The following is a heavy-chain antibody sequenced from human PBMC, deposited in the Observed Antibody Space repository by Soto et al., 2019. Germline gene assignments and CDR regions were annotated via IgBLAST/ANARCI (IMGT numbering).Heavy chain of an antibody. Sequence: PSETLSLTCSVSGASITSDGYYWSWIRQFPGKGLEWIGHIYYSGNSYYNLSLGSRLLISVDTSKNQFSLKLSSVTAADTAVYYCARGLRFLEWLPRSPFDYWG. CDR2: IYYSGNS. J-gene: IGHJ4*01. CDR3: ARGLRFLEWLPRSPFDY. CDR1: GASITSDGYY. D-gene: IGHD3-3*01. V-gene: IGHV4-31*03.